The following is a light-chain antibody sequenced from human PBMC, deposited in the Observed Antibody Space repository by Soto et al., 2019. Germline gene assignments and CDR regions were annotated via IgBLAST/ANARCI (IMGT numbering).Light chain of an antibody. J-gene: IGKJ3*01. Sequence: EIVLTQSPGTLSLSPGERATLSCRASESVSDNYLAWYQQRSGQAPRLVIYGASSRATGIPGRLSGSGSGTDFTLTISRLEPEDFAVYYCQQYGSSPFTFGPGTKVDIK. CDR2: GAS. V-gene: IGKV3-20*01. CDR1: ESVSDNY. CDR3: QQYGSSPFT.